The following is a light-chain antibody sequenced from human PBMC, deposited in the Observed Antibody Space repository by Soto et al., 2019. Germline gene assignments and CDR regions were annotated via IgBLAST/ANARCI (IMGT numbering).Light chain of an antibody. Sequence: DIQVTQSPSSLSASVGDRVTITCRASQGISNYLNWYQQKPGTAPKLLIYAASTLGSGVPSRFSGSGSGTEFTLTISSLQSEDFAVYYCQQSYSTVVTFGQGTRLEIK. J-gene: IGKJ2*01. CDR1: QGISNY. CDR2: AAS. CDR3: QQSYSTVVT. V-gene: IGKV1-39*01.